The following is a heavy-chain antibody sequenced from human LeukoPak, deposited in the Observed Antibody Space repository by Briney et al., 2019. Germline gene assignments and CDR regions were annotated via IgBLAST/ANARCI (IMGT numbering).Heavy chain of an antibody. CDR2: MNPNSGNT. CDR1: GGTVRRFG. D-gene: IGHD3-22*01. V-gene: IGHV1-8*03. Sequence: ASVKVSCKASGGTVRRFGISWVRQATGQGLEWMGWMNPNSGNTGYAQKFQGRVTITRNTSISTAYMELSSLRSEDTAVYYCARLISSGYYYGFDYWGQGTLVTVSS. CDR3: ARLISSGYYYGFDY. J-gene: IGHJ4*02.